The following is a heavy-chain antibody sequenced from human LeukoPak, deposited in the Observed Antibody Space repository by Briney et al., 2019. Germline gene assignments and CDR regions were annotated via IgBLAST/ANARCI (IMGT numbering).Heavy chain of an antibody. D-gene: IGHD2-15*01. CDR2: MNPNSGNT. V-gene: IGHV1-8*01. CDR1: GYTFTSYD. J-gene: IGHJ6*03. Sequence: ASVKVSCKASGYTFTSYDINWVRQATGQGLEWMGWMNPNSGNTGYAQKFQGRVTMTRNTSISTAYMELSSLRSEDTAVYYCARTMEGYCSGGSCYQYSYYMDVWGKGTTVTVSS. CDR3: ARTMEGYCSGGSCYQYSYYMDV.